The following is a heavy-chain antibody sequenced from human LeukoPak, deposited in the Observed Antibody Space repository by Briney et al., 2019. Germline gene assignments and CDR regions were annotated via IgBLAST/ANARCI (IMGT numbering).Heavy chain of an antibody. V-gene: IGHV4-30-4*08. J-gene: IGHJ5*02. Sequence: SQTLSLTCTVSGGSINSGDYYWSWIRQPPGKGLEWIGYIFYGGSTSYNPSLKSRVSISVDTSKNQFSLKLSSVTAADTAVYYCARERAPFWSGYLNWFDPWGQGTLVTVSS. CDR1: GGSINSGDYY. CDR2: IFYGGST. D-gene: IGHD3-3*01. CDR3: ARERAPFWSGYLNWFDP.